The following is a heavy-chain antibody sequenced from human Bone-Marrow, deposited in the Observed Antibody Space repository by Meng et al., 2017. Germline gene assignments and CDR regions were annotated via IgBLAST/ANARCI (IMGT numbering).Heavy chain of an antibody. J-gene: IGHJ4*02. V-gene: IGHV4-31*01. Sequence: QVQLEVSGPGLVKPSQTLSLTCTVSGGSISSGGYYWSWIRQHPGKGLEWIGYIYYSGSTYYNPSLKSLVTISVDTSKNQFSLKLSSVTAADTAVYYCAREASPEYYFDYWGQGTLVTVSS. D-gene: IGHD1-14*01. CDR1: GGSISSGGYY. CDR2: IYYSGST. CDR3: AREASPEYYFDY.